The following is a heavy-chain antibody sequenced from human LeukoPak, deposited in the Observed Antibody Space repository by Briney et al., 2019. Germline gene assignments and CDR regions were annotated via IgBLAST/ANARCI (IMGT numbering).Heavy chain of an antibody. CDR2: ISAYNGNT. D-gene: IGHD1-26*01. V-gene: IGHV1-18*01. Sequence: ASVTVSFKASGYTFTSYGISWVRQAPGQGLEWMGWISAYNGNTNYAQKLQGRVTMTTDTSTSTAYMELRSLRSDDTAVYYCARAVGAEPLDDAFDIWGQGTMVTVSS. CDR3: ARAVGAEPLDDAFDI. J-gene: IGHJ3*02. CDR1: GYTFTSYG.